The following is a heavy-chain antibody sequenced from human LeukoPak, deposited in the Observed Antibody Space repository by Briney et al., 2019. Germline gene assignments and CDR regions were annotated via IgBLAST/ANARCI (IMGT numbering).Heavy chain of an antibody. J-gene: IGHJ4*02. Sequence: PSQTLSLTCTVSGGSISSGDYYWSWIRQPPGKGLEWIGYIYYSGSTYYNPSIKSRVTISVDTSKNQFSLKLSSVTAADTAVYYCARVFFGSTVTTALFDYWGQGTLVTVSS. CDR2: IYYSGST. CDR1: GGSISSGDYY. D-gene: IGHD4-11*01. V-gene: IGHV4-30-4*08. CDR3: ARVFFGSTVTTALFDY.